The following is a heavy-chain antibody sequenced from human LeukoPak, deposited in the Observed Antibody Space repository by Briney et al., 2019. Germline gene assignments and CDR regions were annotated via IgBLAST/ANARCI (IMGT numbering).Heavy chain of an antibody. Sequence: SQTLSLTCAISGDSVSSSSAAWNWIRQSPSRGLEWLGRTYYRSKWYNDYAVSVRSRITVNPDTSKNQFSLQLNSVTPEDTAVYYCAREDYGGKSGTYFDYWGQGTLVTVSS. CDR2: TYYRSKWYN. V-gene: IGHV6-1*01. CDR3: AREDYGGKSGTYFDY. D-gene: IGHD4-23*01. CDR1: GDSVSSSSAA. J-gene: IGHJ4*02.